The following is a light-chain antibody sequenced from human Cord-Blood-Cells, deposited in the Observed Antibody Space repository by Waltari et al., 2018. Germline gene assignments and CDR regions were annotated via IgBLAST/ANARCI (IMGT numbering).Light chain of an antibody. V-gene: IGLV1-40*01. J-gene: IGLJ2*01. CDR3: QSYDSSLTV. Sequence: QSVLTPPPSVSGAPGQRVTISCTGSSSNIEAGYDVHWYQQLPGTAPKLLIYGNSNRPSGVPDRFSGSKSGTSASLAITGLQAEDEADYYCQSYDSSLTVFGGGTKLTVL. CDR1: SSNIEAGYD. CDR2: GNS.